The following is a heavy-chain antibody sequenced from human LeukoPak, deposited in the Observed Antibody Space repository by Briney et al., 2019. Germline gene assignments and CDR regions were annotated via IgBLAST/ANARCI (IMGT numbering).Heavy chain of an antibody. J-gene: IGHJ6*02. Sequence: GGSLRLSCAASGFTVSSNYMSWVRQAPGKGLEWVSVIYGGGSTYYADSVKGRFTISRDNSKNTLYLQMNSLRAEDTAVYYCARDGPSTVTTSYYGMDVWGQGTTVTVSS. CDR2: IYGGGST. D-gene: IGHD4-4*01. CDR3: ARDGPSTVTTSYYGMDV. V-gene: IGHV3-66*01. CDR1: GFTVSSNY.